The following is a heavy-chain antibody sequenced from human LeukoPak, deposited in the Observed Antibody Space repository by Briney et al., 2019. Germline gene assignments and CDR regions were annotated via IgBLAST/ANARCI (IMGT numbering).Heavy chain of an antibody. CDR3: ARSSGSYYNHDY. D-gene: IGHD3-10*01. J-gene: IGHJ4*02. Sequence: GGSLRLSCAASGFTFSSYSMNWVRQAPGKGLEWVSYISSSSSTIFYADSVKGRFTVSRDNAKNSLYLQISTLRDEDTAVYYCARSSGSYYNHDYWGQGTLVTVSS. V-gene: IGHV3-48*02. CDR2: ISSSSSTI. CDR1: GFTFSSYS.